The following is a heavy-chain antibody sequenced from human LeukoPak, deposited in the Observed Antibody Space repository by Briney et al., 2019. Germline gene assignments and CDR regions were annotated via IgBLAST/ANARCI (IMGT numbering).Heavy chain of an antibody. CDR1: GGTFSSYA. V-gene: IGHV1-69*04. CDR3: ARDRGYSYGYSGY. D-gene: IGHD5-18*01. J-gene: IGHJ4*02. CDR2: IIPIFGIA. Sequence: SVKVSCKASGGTFSSYAISWVRQAPGQGLEWMGRIIPIFGIANYAQKFQGRVTITADKSTSTAYMELSSLRSEDTAVYYCARDRGYSYGYSGYWGQGTLVTVSS.